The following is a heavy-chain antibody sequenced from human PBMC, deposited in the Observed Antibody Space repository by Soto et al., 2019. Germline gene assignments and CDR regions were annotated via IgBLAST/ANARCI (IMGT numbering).Heavy chain of an antibody. Sequence: ASVKVSCKACGYTFTGYYMNWVRQAPGQGLEWMGWINPNSGGTNYAQKFQGRVTMTRDTSISTAYMELSRLRSDDTAVYYCARDRYDSTAPTDYWGQGTLVTVSS. J-gene: IGHJ4*02. CDR3: ARDRYDSTAPTDY. D-gene: IGHD3-22*01. V-gene: IGHV1-2*02. CDR2: INPNSGGT. CDR1: GYTFTGYY.